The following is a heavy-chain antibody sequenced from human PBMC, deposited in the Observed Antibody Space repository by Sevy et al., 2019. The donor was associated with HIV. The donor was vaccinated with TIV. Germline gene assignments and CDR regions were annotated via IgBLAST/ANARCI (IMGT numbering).Heavy chain of an antibody. CDR3: AQLPSTVMFREKGY. Sequence: GGSLRLSCAASGFTFTNYAMNWVRQAPGKGLEWVSGISDSGDTTHDAESVKGRFTISRDNSKNTVSLQMSSLRAEDTAIYYCAQLPSTVMFREKGYWGQGTRVTVSS. D-gene: IGHD3-10*01. J-gene: IGHJ4*02. V-gene: IGHV3-23*01. CDR1: GFTFTNYA. CDR2: ISDSGDTT.